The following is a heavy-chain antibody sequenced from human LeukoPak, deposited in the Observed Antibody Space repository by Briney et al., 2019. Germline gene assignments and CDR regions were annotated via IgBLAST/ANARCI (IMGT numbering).Heavy chain of an antibody. V-gene: IGHV3-48*02. CDR1: GFTFRAYS. CDR3: ARAYSVDY. D-gene: IGHD3-16*01. J-gene: IGHJ4*02. Sequence: GGSLRLSCAASGFTFRAYSMNWVRQAPGKGPEWVSHISSSSSTIYYADSVKGRFTISRDNGKNSLYLQMNSLRDEDTAVYYCARAYSVDYWGQGTLVTVSS. CDR2: ISSSSSTI.